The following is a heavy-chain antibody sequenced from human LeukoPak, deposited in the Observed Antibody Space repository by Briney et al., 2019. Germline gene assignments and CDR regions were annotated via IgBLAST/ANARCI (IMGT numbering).Heavy chain of an antibody. Sequence: SAPTLVNPTQALTLTCTFSGCSRRTRGVGVGWIRQPPGNDLDRLYLTYWDADKRLSTSMKSRFTITKDTSKNHVALTITNRYPEETAPYYDAHTHGDLWSGYYSLYYYYYMDVWGKGTTVTVSS. CDR1: GCSRRTRGVG. J-gene: IGHJ6*03. CDR2: TYWDADK. CDR3: AHTHGDLWSGYYSLYYYYYMDV. D-gene: IGHD3-3*01. V-gene: IGHV2-5*02.